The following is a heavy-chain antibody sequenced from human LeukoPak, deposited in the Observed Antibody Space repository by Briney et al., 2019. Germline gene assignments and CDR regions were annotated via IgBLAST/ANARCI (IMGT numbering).Heavy chain of an antibody. V-gene: IGHV1-18*01. CDR2: ISAYNGNT. J-gene: IGHJ6*02. CDR1: GYTFTSYG. CDR3: AREPLLRSDYYGMDV. D-gene: IGHD3-22*01. Sequence: ASVKVCCKASGYTFTSYGISWVRQAPGQGLEWMGWISAYNGNTNYAQKLQGRVTMTTDTSTSTAYMELRSLRSDDTAVYYCAREPLLRSDYYGMDVWGQGTTVTDSS.